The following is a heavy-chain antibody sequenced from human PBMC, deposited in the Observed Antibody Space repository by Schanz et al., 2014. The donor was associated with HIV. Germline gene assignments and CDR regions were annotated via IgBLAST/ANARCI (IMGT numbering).Heavy chain of an antibody. V-gene: IGHV1-2*02. J-gene: IGHJ4*02. CDR2: INPNSGGA. CDR1: GYTFTGYY. Sequence: QVQLVQSGAEVKKPGASVKVSCKAPGYTFTGYYLHWVRQAPGQGLEWMGWINPNSGGADSAQKFQGRVTMTRDTSISTAYLELSRLRSDDTAVYYCARDSRTYYDSGTYYTAFDYWGQGTLVTVSS. D-gene: IGHD3-10*01. CDR3: ARDSRTYYDSGTYYTAFDY.